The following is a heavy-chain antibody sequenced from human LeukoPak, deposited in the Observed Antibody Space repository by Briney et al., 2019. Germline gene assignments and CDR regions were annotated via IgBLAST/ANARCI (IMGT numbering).Heavy chain of an antibody. CDR3: ARKRPVDTAMVTAPFDY. V-gene: IGHV1-46*01. D-gene: IGHD5-18*01. CDR2: INPSGGST. J-gene: IGHJ4*02. Sequence: GASVKVSCKASGYTFTSYYMHWVRQAPGQGLEWMGIINPSGGSTSYAQKFQGRVTMTRDTSTSTVYMELSSLRSEDTAVYYCARKRPVDTAMVTAPFDYWGQGTLVTVSS. CDR1: GYTFTSYY.